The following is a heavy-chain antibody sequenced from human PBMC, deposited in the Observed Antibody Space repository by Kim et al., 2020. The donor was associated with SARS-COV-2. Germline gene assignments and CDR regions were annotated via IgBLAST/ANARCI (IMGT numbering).Heavy chain of an antibody. D-gene: IGHD2-2*02. CDR3: ARRYRPDQVCSSTSCYISSGDDAFDI. Sequence: GGSLRLSCAASGFTFSSYSMNWVRQAPGKGLEWVSYISSSSSTIYYADSVKGRFTISRDNAKNSLYLQMNSLRDEDTAVYYCARRYRPDQVCSSTSCYISSGDDAFDIWGQGTMVTVSS. V-gene: IGHV3-48*02. J-gene: IGHJ3*02. CDR2: ISSSSSTI. CDR1: GFTFSSYS.